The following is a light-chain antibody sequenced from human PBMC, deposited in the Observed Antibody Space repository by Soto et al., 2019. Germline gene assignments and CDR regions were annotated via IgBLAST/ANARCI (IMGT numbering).Light chain of an antibody. CDR2: AAS. J-gene: IGKJ1*01. CDR1: QGINSY. V-gene: IGKV1-9*01. CDR3: QQLNSYTRT. Sequence: DIQLTQSPSVLSASVGDRVTITCRASQGINSYLAWYQQKPGKVPKLLIYAASTLHSGVPSRFSGSGSGTEFILTISSLQPEDFATYYCQQLNSYTRTFGQGTKVDIK.